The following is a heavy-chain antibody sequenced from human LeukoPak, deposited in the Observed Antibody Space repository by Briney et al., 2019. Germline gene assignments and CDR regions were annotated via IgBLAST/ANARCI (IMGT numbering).Heavy chain of an antibody. CDR3: ASPLGFYPY. CDR1: GFTFSSYA. CDR2: ISSSSSTI. Sequence: SGGSLRLSCAASGFTFSSYAMNWVRQAPGKGLEWVSYISSSSSTIYYADSVKGRFTISRDNAKNSLYLQMNSLRAEDTAVYYCASPLGFYPYWGQGTLVTVSS. J-gene: IGHJ4*02. D-gene: IGHD2/OR15-2a*01. V-gene: IGHV3-48*04.